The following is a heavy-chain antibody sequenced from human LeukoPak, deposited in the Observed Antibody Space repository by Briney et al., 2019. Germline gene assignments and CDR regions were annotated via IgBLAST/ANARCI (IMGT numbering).Heavy chain of an antibody. J-gene: IGHJ4*02. V-gene: IGHV3-48*01. CDR2: ISSSGSPM. CDR1: GFTFSSYA. CDR3: ARAPNDYGGYTNDY. D-gene: IGHD4-23*01. Sequence: GGSLRLSCAASGFTFSSYAMNWVRQAPGKGPEWVSYISSSGSPMYYADSVMGRFTISRDNAKNSLYLQMNSLRAEDTAVYYCARAPNDYGGYTNDYWGQGTLVTVSS.